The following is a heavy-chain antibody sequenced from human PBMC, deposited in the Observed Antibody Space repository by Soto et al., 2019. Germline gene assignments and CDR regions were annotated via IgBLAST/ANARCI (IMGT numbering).Heavy chain of an antibody. V-gene: IGHV3-7*03. CDR1: GFNFNNYW. J-gene: IGHJ6*02. D-gene: IGHD2-15*01. Sequence: EVQLVESGGGLVQPGGSLRRSCAASGFNFNNYWMYWVRQAPGKGLEWVANIDTDGSRKNYVASVKGRFIISRDNAKNSLLLQMNSLRAEDTAVYDGGRVPLFGYSANGVDVWGQWTTVTVSS. CDR3: GRVPLFGYSANGVDV. CDR2: IDTDGSRK.